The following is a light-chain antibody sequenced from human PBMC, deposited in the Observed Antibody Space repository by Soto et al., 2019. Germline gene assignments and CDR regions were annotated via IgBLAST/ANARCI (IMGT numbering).Light chain of an antibody. V-gene: IGKV3-20*01. Sequence: EIVLTQSPGTLSLSPGEIATLSCRASQNVRGYLAWYQQKPGQAPRLLIYGASSRTTGIPDRFSGSGSGTDFTLTISRLEPEDFAVYYCQQYGSSITFGQGTRLEIK. CDR2: GAS. CDR3: QQYGSSIT. J-gene: IGKJ5*01. CDR1: QNVRGY.